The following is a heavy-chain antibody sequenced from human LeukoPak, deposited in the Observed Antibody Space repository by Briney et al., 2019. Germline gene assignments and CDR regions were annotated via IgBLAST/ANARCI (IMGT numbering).Heavy chain of an antibody. CDR1: GYSISSGYY. CDR3: ARDYYDSSGYYYGWFDP. V-gene: IGHV4-38-2*02. J-gene: IGHJ5*02. CDR2: IYHSGST. Sequence: PSGTLSLTCTVSGYSISSGYYWGWIRQPPGKGLKWIGSIYHSGSTYYNPSLKSRVTISVDTSKKQFSLKLSSVTAADTALYYCARDYYDSSGYYYGWFDPWGQGTLVTVSS. D-gene: IGHD3-22*01.